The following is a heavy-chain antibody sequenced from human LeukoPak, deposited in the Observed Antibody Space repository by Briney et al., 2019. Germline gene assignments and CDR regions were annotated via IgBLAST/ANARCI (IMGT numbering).Heavy chain of an antibody. CDR2: ISYDGSNK. Sequence: GGSLRLSCAASGFTFSSYGMHWVRQAPGKGLEWVAVISYDGSNKYYADSVKGRFTISRDNSQNTLYLQMNSLRAEDTAVYYWAKSYVVGTEWGHFDFWGQGTVVTVSS. J-gene: IGHJ4*02. V-gene: IGHV3-30*18. CDR3: AKSYVVGTEWGHFDF. CDR1: GFTFSSYG. D-gene: IGHD3-16*01.